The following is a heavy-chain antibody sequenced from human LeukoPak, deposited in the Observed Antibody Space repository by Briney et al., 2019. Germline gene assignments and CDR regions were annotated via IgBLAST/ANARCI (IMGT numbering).Heavy chain of an antibody. D-gene: IGHD3-9*01. J-gene: IGHJ4*02. CDR3: ARLVRYDILTGYRYYFDY. CDR2: IYFSGCT. Sequence: SETLSLTCTVSGGSISSSSYYWGWIRQHPGKGLEWIGYIYFSGCTYYNPSLKSRVTISVDTSKNQFSLKLSSVTAADTAVYYCARLVRYDILTGYRYYFDYWGQGTLVTVSS. V-gene: IGHV4-31*03. CDR1: GGSISSSSYY.